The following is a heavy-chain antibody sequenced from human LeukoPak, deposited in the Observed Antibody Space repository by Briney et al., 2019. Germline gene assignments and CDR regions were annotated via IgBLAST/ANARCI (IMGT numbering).Heavy chain of an antibody. D-gene: IGHD2-21*02. Sequence: SETLSLTCTVSGGSISSYYWSWIRQPPGKGLEWIGYVYYSGSTNYNPSLKSRVTISVDASKNQFSLKLSSVTAGDTAVYYCARYYCAGVCYYFQHWGQGTLVTVSS. CDR2: VYYSGST. CDR1: GGSISSYY. J-gene: IGHJ1*01. CDR3: ARYYCAGVCYYFQH. V-gene: IGHV4-59*01.